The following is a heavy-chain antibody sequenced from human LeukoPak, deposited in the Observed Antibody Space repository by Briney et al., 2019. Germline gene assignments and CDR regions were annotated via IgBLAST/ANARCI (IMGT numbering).Heavy chain of an antibody. CDR2: IWYDGSNK. V-gene: IGHV3-33*06. CDR1: GFTFSSYG. D-gene: IGHD2-8*01. Sequence: PVRSLRLSCAASGFTFSSYGMHWVRQAPGKGLEWVAVIWYDGSNKYYADSVKGRFTISRDNSKNTLYLQMNRLRAEDTAVYYCAKEIMVYAMVYFDYWGQGTLVTVSS. CDR3: AKEIMVYAMVYFDY. J-gene: IGHJ4*02.